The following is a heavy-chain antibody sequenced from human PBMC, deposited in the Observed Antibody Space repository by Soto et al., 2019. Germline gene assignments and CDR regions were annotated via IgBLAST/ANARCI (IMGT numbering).Heavy chain of an antibody. CDR1: GFTFSSYA. CDR3: AREREPITLPSGYFDD. D-gene: IGHD3-10*01. J-gene: IGHJ4*02. Sequence: GGSLRLSCAASGFTFSSYAMHWVRQAPGKGLEWVAVISYDGSNKYYADSVKGRFTISRDNSKNTLYLQMNSLRAEDTAVYYCAREREPITLPSGYFDDWGQGSLVTVSS. V-gene: IGHV3-30-3*01. CDR2: ISYDGSNK.